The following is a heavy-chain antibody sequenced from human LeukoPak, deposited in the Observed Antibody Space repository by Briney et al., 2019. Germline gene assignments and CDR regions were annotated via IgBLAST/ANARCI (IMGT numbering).Heavy chain of an antibody. D-gene: IGHD6-13*01. CDR1: GFTFDDYG. Sequence: GGSLRLSCAASGFTFDDYGMSWVRQAPGKGLEWVSRINWNGGRTGYADSVKGRFTISRDNAKNSLYLQMNSLRAEDTAVYYCAKVRVRAAAGTGYWGQGTLVTVSS. V-gene: IGHV3-20*04. J-gene: IGHJ4*02. CDR2: INWNGGRT. CDR3: AKVRVRAAAGTGY.